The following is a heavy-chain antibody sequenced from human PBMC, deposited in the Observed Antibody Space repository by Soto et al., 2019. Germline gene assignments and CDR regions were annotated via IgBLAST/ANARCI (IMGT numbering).Heavy chain of an antibody. J-gene: IGHJ4*02. CDR2: IYPGDSDT. D-gene: IGHD2-2*01. Sequence: PGESLKISCKGSGYSFTSYWIGWVRQMPGKGLEWMGIIYPGDSDTRYSPSFQGQVTISADKSISTAYLQWSSLKASDTAMYYCARQFRYCSSTSCFADYWGQGTLVTVSS. CDR1: GYSFTSYW. CDR3: ARQFRYCSSTSCFADY. V-gene: IGHV5-51*01.